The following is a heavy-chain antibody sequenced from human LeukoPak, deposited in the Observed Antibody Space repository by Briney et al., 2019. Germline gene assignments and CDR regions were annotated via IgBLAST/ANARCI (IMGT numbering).Heavy chain of an antibody. J-gene: IGHJ4*02. Sequence: SLRLSCAASGFTFDDYAMHWVRQAPGKGLEWVSGISWNSGSIGYADSVKGRFTISRDNAKNSLYLQMNSLRAEDTALYYCAXXXXXXXXLXVXYWGXXTLVTV. CDR2: ISWNSGSI. D-gene: IGHD2-8*01. V-gene: IGHV3-9*01. CDR3: AXXXXXXXXLXVXY. CDR1: GFTFDDYA.